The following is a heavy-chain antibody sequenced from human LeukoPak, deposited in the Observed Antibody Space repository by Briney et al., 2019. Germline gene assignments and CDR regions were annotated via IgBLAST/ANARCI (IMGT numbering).Heavy chain of an antibody. V-gene: IGHV3-9*01. D-gene: IGHD6-19*01. CDR3: AKGPIAVAGTWYFDS. J-gene: IGHJ4*02. CDR1: GFKFDEYD. Sequence: GGSLRLSCAGSGFKFDEYDMHWVRQAPGKGLEWVSSISWNSDSIGYTDSVEGRFTISRDNTKNSLSLQMNSLRAEDTALYYCAKGPIAVAGTWYFDSWGQGTLVIVSS. CDR2: ISWNSDSI.